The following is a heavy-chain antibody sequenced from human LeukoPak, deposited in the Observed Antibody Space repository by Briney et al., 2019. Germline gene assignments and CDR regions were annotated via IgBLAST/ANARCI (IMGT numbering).Heavy chain of an antibody. D-gene: IGHD6-13*01. Sequence: SGTLSLTCAVSGGSISSSNWWSWVRQPPGKGLEWIGEIYHSGSTNYNPSLKSRVTISVDTSKNQFSLKLSSVTAADTAVYYCARVPSRATAAAGPIDFDYWGQGTLVTVSS. J-gene: IGHJ4*02. V-gene: IGHV4-4*02. CDR3: ARVPSRATAAAGPIDFDY. CDR1: GGSISSSNW. CDR2: IYHSGST.